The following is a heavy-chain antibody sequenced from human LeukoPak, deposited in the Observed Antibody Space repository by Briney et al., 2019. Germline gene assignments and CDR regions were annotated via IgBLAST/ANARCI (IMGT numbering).Heavy chain of an antibody. D-gene: IGHD3-10*01. CDR2: ISSSGSTI. V-gene: IGHV3-48*04. Sequence: PGGSLRLSCAASGFTFSSYSMNWVRQAPGKGLEWVSYISSSGSTIYYADSVKGRFTISRDNAKNSLYLQMNSLRAEDTAVYYCARDRLWFGGNALDIWGQGTMVTVSS. J-gene: IGHJ3*02. CDR3: ARDRLWFGGNALDI. CDR1: GFTFSSYS.